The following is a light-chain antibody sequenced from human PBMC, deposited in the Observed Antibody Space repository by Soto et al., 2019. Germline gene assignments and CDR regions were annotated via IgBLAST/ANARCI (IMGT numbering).Light chain of an antibody. CDR2: EGT. J-gene: IGLJ1*01. V-gene: IGLV2-23*01. CDR3: SSYVGTNSYV. Sequence: QSALTQPASVSGSPGQSITISCTGTRSDVGTYNLVSWYQQHPGKAPKLMIYEGTKRPSGVSNRFSGSKSGNTASLTISGLQAEDEADYYCSSYVGTNSYVFGTGTKVTGL. CDR1: RSDVGTYNL.